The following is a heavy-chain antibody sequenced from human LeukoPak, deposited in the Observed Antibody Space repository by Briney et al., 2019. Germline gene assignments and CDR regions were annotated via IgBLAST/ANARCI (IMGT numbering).Heavy chain of an antibody. J-gene: IGHJ4*02. CDR3: ARGARSGYDSPVDY. Sequence: GASVKVSCKTSGGTFNNSAISWVRQAPGQGLEWLGGIMPLFGTAGYAQKFQGRVTITKDESTRTVYLELTSLTSDDTAVYYCARGARSGYDSPVDYWGQGTLVTVSS. CDR1: GGTFNNSA. V-gene: IGHV1-69*05. D-gene: IGHD5-12*01. CDR2: IMPLFGTA.